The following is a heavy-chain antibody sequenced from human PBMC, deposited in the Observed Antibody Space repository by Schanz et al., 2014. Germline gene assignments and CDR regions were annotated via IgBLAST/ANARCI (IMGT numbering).Heavy chain of an antibody. CDR2: ISPYNGNT. CDR1: GYTFTSSG. V-gene: IGHV1-18*01. Sequence: QVQLVQSGAEVKKPGASVKVSCKASGYTFTSSGISWVRQAPGQGLEWMGWISPYNGNTNYAQKLQGRVTMTTDTSTSTAYIELRSLRSDDTDVYYCARGGYNSGWYDRDIAHFDYWGQGTLVTVSS. D-gene: IGHD6-19*01. J-gene: IGHJ4*02. CDR3: ARGGYNSGWYDRDIAHFDY.